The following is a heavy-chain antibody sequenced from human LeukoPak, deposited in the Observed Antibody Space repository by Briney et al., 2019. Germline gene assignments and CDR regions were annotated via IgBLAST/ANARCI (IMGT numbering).Heavy chain of an antibody. J-gene: IGHJ4*02. V-gene: IGHV3-74*01. CDR3: ARDTASAFDY. Sequence: GGSLRLSCAASGFTFSTYWMHWVRQAPGKGLVWVSGIRGDESKTTYADSVKGRFTISRNNTKNTLYLQMNSLRAVDTAVYYCARDTASAFDYWGQGTLVTVSS. D-gene: IGHD2-21*02. CDR2: IRGDESKT. CDR1: GFTFSTYW.